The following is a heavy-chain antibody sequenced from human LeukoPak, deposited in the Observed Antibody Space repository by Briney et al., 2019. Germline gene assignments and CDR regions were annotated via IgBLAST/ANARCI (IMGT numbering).Heavy chain of an antibody. V-gene: IGHV3-7*01. CDR1: GFTFSTYS. J-gene: IGHJ4*02. Sequence: GGSLRLSCAASGFTFSTYSMSWVRQAPGKGLEWVANIKQDGSEKYYVDSVKGRFTISRDNAKNSLYLQMNSLRAEDTAVYYCARVKWLQLKDYFDYWGQGTLLTVSS. CDR2: IKQDGSEK. D-gene: IGHD5-24*01. CDR3: ARVKWLQLKDYFDY.